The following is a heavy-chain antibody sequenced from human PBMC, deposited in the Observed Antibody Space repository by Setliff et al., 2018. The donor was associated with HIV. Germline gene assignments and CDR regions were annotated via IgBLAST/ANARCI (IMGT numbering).Heavy chain of an antibody. D-gene: IGHD3-3*01. CDR3: ANSQDWSGYYALDY. J-gene: IGHJ4*02. CDR1: GYTFTSYG. V-gene: IGHV1-18*01. Sequence: ASVKVSCKASGYTFTSYGISWVRQAPGQGLEWMGWISAYNGNTNHAQKLQGRVTMTTDTSTSTAYMELRSLRSDDTAVYYCANSQDWSGYYALDYWGQGTLVTV. CDR2: ISAYNGNT.